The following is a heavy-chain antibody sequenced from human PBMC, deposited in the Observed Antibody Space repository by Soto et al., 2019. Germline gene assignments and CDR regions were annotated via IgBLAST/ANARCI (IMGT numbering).Heavy chain of an antibody. Sequence: QITLKESGPTLVKPTQTLTLTCTFSGFSLSTSGVGVGWIRQTPGKALEWLAMIYWDDDKRYSPSLNNRLSITKDTSKNPVVLTMTNMDPVDTATYYCALRRGSGWFGPWGPGSLVIVSS. V-gene: IGHV2-5*02. CDR1: GFSLSTSGVG. J-gene: IGHJ5*02. D-gene: IGHD3-10*01. CDR2: IYWDDDK. CDR3: ALRRGSGWFGP.